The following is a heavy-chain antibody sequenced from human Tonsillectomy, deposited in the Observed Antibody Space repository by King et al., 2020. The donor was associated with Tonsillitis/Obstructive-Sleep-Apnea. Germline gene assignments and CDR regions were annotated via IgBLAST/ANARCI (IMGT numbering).Heavy chain of an antibody. D-gene: IGHD2-15*01. Sequence: VQLVESGGGLVKPGGSLRLSCAVSGFIFSDDYMSWIRQAPGKGLEWISYISSSGRTIYYADSVKGRFTISRDNAKNSLYLQMNSLRAEDTAVYYCARFPFDAAYPPEDYWGQGTLVTVSS. CDR2: ISSSGRTI. CDR1: GFIFSDDY. CDR3: ARFPFDAAYPPEDY. J-gene: IGHJ4*02. V-gene: IGHV3-11*01.